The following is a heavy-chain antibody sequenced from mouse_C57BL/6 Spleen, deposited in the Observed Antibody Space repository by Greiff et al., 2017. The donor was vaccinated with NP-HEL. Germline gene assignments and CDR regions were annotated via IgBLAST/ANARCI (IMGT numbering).Heavy chain of an antibody. Sequence: QVQLQQSGPELVKPGASVKISCKASGYSFTSYYIHWVKQRPGPGLEWIGWIYPGSGNTKYNEKFKGKATLTADTSSSTAYMQLSSLTSEDSAVYYCARRMDYDGYAMDYWGQGTSVTVSS. J-gene: IGHJ4*01. CDR2: IYPGSGNT. D-gene: IGHD2-4*01. V-gene: IGHV1-66*01. CDR3: ARRMDYDGYAMDY. CDR1: GYSFTSYY.